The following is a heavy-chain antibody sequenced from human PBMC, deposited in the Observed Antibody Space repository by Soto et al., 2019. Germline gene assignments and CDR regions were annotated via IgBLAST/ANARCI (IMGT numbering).Heavy chain of an antibody. V-gene: IGHV4-59*01. Sequence: SETLSLTCTVSGGSISSYYWSWIRQPPGKGLEWIGYIYYSGSTNYNPSLKSRVTISVDTSKNQFSLKLSSVTAADTAVYYCARAGARPYYYGMDVWGQRTTVTVPS. J-gene: IGHJ6*02. CDR3: ARAGARPYYYGMDV. CDR2: IYYSGST. CDR1: GGSISSYY. D-gene: IGHD3-10*01.